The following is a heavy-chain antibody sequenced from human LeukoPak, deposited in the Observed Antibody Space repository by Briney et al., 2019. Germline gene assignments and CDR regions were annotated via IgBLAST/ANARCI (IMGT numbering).Heavy chain of an antibody. J-gene: IGHJ3*02. D-gene: IGHD3-16*01. CDR2: IYTSGST. CDR1: GGSISSGSYY. Sequence: SQTLSLTCTVSGGSISSGSYYWSWIRQPAGKGLEWIGRIYTSGSTNYNPSLKSRVTISVDTSKNQFSLKLSSVTAADTAVYYCARDTVWRAFDIWGQGTMVTVSS. V-gene: IGHV4-61*02. CDR3: ARDTVWRAFDI.